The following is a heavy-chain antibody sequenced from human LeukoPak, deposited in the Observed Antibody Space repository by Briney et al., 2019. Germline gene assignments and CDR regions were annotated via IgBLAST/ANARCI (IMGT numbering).Heavy chain of an antibody. CDR3: ARDLNYYGSGSSFYYHYYMDV. V-gene: IGHV4-4*07. CDR1: GGSISSYY. Sequence: SETLSLTCTVSGGSISSYYWSWIRQPAGKGLEWIGRIYTSGSTNYNPSLKSRVTMSVDTSKNQFSLKLSSVTAADTAVYYCARDLNYYGSGSSFYYHYYMDVWGKGTTVTVSS. J-gene: IGHJ6*03. D-gene: IGHD3-10*01. CDR2: IYTSGST.